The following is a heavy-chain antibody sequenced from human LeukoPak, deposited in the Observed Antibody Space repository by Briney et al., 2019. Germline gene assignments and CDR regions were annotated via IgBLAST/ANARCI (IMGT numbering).Heavy chain of an antibody. CDR3: ARPSTVTYRDVFDL. CDR1: GFTFNKYW. J-gene: IGHJ3*01. D-gene: IGHD4-17*01. CDR2: IKQDGSEK. Sequence: GGSLRLSCVACGFTFNKYWMNWVRQSPGKGLEWVANIKQDGSEKYYVESVRGRFAISRDDAKNSLYLQMNSLRAEDTAVYYCARPSTVTYRDVFDLWGQGTMVTVSS. V-gene: IGHV3-7*01.